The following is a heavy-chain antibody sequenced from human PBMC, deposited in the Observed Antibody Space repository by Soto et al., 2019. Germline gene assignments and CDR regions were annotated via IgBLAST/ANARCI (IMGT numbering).Heavy chain of an antibody. CDR2: IIPILGIA. J-gene: IGHJ5*02. CDR1: GGTFSSYT. Sequence: SVKVSCKASGGTFSSYTISWVRQAPGQGLEWMGRIIPILGIANYAQKFQGRVTITADKSTSTAYMELSSLRSEDTAVYYCARRYYDYIWGSYRAIRNWFDPWGQGTLVTVSS. D-gene: IGHD3-16*02. CDR3: ARRYYDYIWGSYRAIRNWFDP. V-gene: IGHV1-69*02.